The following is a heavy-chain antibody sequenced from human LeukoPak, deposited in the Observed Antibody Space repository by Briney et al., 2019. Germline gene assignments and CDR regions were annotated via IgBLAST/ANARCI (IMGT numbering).Heavy chain of an antibody. Sequence: ASVKVSCKASGYTFTSYGISWVRQAPGQGLEWMGWISAYNGNTNYAQKLQGRVTMTTDTSTSTAYMELRSLRSDDTAVYYCARKGERYCSGGSCYPYNWFDPWGQGTLVTVSS. D-gene: IGHD2-15*01. V-gene: IGHV1-18*01. J-gene: IGHJ5*02. CDR1: GYTFTSYG. CDR3: ARKGERYCSGGSCYPYNWFDP. CDR2: ISAYNGNT.